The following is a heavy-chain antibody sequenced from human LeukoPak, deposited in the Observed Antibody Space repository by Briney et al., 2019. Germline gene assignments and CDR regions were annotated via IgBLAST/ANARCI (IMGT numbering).Heavy chain of an antibody. V-gene: IGHV3-30*04. J-gene: IGHJ5*02. CDR3: AKVCRYCSGGSCYSSWFDP. Sequence: GRSLRLSCAASGFTFSSYAMHWVRQAPGKGLEWVAVISYDGSNKYYADSVKGRFTISRDNSKNTLYLQMNSLRAEDTAVYYCAKVCRYCSGGSCYSSWFDPWGQGTLVTVSS. CDR1: GFTFSSYA. CDR2: ISYDGSNK. D-gene: IGHD2-15*01.